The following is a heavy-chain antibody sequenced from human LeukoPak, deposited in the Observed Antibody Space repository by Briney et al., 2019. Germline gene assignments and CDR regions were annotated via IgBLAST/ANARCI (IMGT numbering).Heavy chain of an antibody. Sequence: GRSLRLSCTASGFTFGDYAMSWVRQAPGKGLEWVGVIRSKAYGGTTEYAASVKGRFTISRDDSKSIAYLQMNSLKTEDTAVYYCTRDRAYSSGWYTDAFDIWGQGTMVTVSS. J-gene: IGHJ3*02. CDR2: IRSKAYGGTT. CDR1: GFTFGDYA. V-gene: IGHV3-49*04. D-gene: IGHD6-19*01. CDR3: TRDRAYSSGWYTDAFDI.